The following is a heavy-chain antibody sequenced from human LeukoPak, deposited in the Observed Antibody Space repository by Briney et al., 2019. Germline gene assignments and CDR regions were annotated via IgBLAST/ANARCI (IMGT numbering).Heavy chain of an antibody. CDR1: GFTVSSNY. Sequence: PGGSLRLSCAASGFTVSSNYMSWVRQAPGKGLEWVSVIYSGGSTYYADSVKGRFTISRDNSKNTLYLQMNSLRAEDTAVYYCARDEMRWYFDLWGPGTLVTVSS. CDR3: ARDEMRWYFDL. CDR2: IYSGGST. V-gene: IGHV3-66*01. J-gene: IGHJ2*01.